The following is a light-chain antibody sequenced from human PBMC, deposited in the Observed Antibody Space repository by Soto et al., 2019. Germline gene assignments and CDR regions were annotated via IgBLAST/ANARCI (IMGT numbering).Light chain of an antibody. CDR3: QQYNSYSVT. CDR2: DAS. V-gene: IGKV1-5*01. J-gene: IGKJ1*01. CDR1: QSISSW. Sequence: DIKMTQSPSTLSASVGERVTITCRASQSISSWLAWYQQKPGKAPKLLIYDASSLDSGVPSRFSGSGSGTEFTLTISSLQPDDFATYYCQQYNSYSVTFGEGTKVEIK.